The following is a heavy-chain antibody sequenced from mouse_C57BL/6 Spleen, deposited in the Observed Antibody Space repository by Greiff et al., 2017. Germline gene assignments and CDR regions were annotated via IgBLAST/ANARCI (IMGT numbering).Heavy chain of an antibody. CDR3: ARRDVTTVVAPYYYAMDY. Sequence: EVQLQQSGPELVKPGASVKISCKASGYTFTDYYMNWVKQSHGKSLEWIGDINPNNGGTSYNQKFKGKATLTVDKSSSTAYMELRSLTSEDSAVYYCARRDVTTVVAPYYYAMDYWGQGTSVTVSS. J-gene: IGHJ4*01. CDR1: GYTFTDYY. D-gene: IGHD1-1*01. CDR2: INPNNGGT. V-gene: IGHV1-26*01.